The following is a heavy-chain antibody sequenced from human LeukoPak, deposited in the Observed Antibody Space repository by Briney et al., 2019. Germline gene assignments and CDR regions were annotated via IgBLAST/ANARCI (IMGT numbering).Heavy chain of an antibody. CDR3: ARGTTAFDY. J-gene: IGHJ4*02. Sequence: GGSLRLSCAASGFTFDDYAMHWVRQAPWKGLEWVSGISWNSGSIGYADSVKGRFTIPRDNAKNSLYLQMNSLRAEDTALYYCARGTTAFDYWGQGTLVTVSS. CDR1: GFTFDDYA. CDR2: ISWNSGSI. V-gene: IGHV3-9*01. D-gene: IGHD1/OR15-1a*01.